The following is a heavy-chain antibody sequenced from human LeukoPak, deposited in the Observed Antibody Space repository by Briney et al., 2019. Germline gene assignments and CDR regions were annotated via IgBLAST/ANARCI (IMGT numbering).Heavy chain of an antibody. CDR1: GYSISSGYY. CDR3: ARSTGQYQLLYYYYMDV. CDR2: IYHSGST. D-gene: IGHD2-2*01. V-gene: IGHV4-38-2*02. Sequence: SETLSLTCTVSGYSISSGYYWGWIRQPPGKGLEWIGSIYHSGSTYYNPSLKSRVTISVDTSKNQFSLKLSSVTAADTAVYYCARSTGQYQLLYYYYMDVWGRGTTVTVSS. J-gene: IGHJ6*03.